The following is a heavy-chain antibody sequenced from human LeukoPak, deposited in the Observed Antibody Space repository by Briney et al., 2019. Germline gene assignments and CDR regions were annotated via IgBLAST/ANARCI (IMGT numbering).Heavy chain of an antibody. CDR1: GYTFTTYW. Sequence: GESLKISCKGSGYTFTTYWIGWVRQMPGKGLEWMGIIYPGDSDTRYSPSFQGQVTISADKSISTAYLQWSSLKASDTAMYYCARQKSAYDSEFDYWGQRTLVTVSS. CDR2: IYPGDSDT. V-gene: IGHV5-51*01. D-gene: IGHD3-3*01. J-gene: IGHJ4*02. CDR3: ARQKSAYDSEFDY.